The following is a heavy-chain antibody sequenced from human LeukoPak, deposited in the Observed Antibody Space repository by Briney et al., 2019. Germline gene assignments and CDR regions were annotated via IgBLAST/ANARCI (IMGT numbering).Heavy chain of an antibody. CDR1: GFTFDDSG. CDR2: INWNGDNT. Sequence: GGSLRLSCAASGFTFDDSGMSWVRQAPGKGLEWVSGINWNGDNTGYADSVKGRFTISRDNAKNSLYLQMNSLRAEDTALYYCAKDLSSGVQLEPARAFDIWGQGTMVTVSS. V-gene: IGHV3-20*04. CDR3: AKDLSSGVQLEPARAFDI. J-gene: IGHJ3*02. D-gene: IGHD1-1*01.